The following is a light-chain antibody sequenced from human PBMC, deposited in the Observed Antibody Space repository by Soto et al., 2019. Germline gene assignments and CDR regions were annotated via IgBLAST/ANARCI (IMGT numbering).Light chain of an antibody. Sequence: EIVMTQSPAALSVSPGERATLSCRASQSVSSNLAWYQQKPGQAPRLLIYGASTRATGIPVRFSGSGSGTEFILTISSLQSEDFAVYYCRQYNNWPSFTFGPGTKVDI. CDR2: GAS. CDR3: RQYNNWPSFT. J-gene: IGKJ3*01. V-gene: IGKV3-15*01. CDR1: QSVSSN.